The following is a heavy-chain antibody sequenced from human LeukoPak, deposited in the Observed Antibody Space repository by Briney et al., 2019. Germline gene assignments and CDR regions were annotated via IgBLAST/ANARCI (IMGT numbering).Heavy chain of an antibody. CDR2: ISYDGSNK. D-gene: IGHD2-21*01. CDR1: GFTFSSYA. CDR3: ARDPQVANCGGDCYPLWFDP. Sequence: GGSLRLSCAASGFTFSSYAIHWVRQAPGEGLEWVAFISYDGSNKYYADSVMGRFTISRDNSKNSLYLQMNTLRPEDTAVYYCARDPQVANCGGDCYPLWFDPWGQGTLVTVSS. V-gene: IGHV3-30-3*01. J-gene: IGHJ5*02.